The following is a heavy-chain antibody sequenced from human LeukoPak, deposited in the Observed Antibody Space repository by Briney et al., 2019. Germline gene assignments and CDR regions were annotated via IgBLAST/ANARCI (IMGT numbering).Heavy chain of an antibody. Sequence: PGGSLRLSCAASGFTFSRYWMHWVRQAPGKGLVWVSLISASGGNSYYADSVKGRFTVSRDSSKNTLHLQMNSLRAEDTAVYYCARDIELSCWGQGTLVTVSS. CDR2: ISASGGNS. CDR3: ARDIELSC. CDR1: GFTFSRYW. V-gene: IGHV3-23*01. J-gene: IGHJ4*02. D-gene: IGHD1-26*01.